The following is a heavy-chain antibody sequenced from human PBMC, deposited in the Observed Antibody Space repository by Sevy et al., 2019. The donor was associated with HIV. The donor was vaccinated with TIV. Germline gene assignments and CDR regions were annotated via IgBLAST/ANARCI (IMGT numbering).Heavy chain of an antibody. J-gene: IGHJ4*02. CDR3: VKERVGYISSWYYFDY. CDR1: GSTVNTYA. D-gene: IGHD6-13*01. CDR2: INNSGGST. V-gene: IGHV3-23*01. Sequence: GGSLRLSCAVSGSTVNTYAMSWVRQAPGKGLEWVAVINNSGGSTDYADSVRGRFSISRDNPNVYLEMNSLRVEDTAVYYCVKERVGYISSWYYFDYWGQGTLVTVSS.